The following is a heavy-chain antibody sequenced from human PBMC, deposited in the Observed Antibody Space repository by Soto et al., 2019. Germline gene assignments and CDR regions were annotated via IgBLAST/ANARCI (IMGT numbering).Heavy chain of an antibody. J-gene: IGHJ6*02. Sequence: VQLVQSGAEVKKPGASVKVSCKASGYPFTGYYMHWVRQAPGQGLEWLGWINPNSGGTNYAQTFQGWVTMTRDTSISTAYMELSRMRSDDTAVYYCASARQQLWAGDYYYYGMDVWGQGTTVTVSS. CDR2: INPNSGGT. D-gene: IGHD6-13*01. CDR3: ASARQQLWAGDYYYYGMDV. V-gene: IGHV1-2*04. CDR1: GYPFTGYY.